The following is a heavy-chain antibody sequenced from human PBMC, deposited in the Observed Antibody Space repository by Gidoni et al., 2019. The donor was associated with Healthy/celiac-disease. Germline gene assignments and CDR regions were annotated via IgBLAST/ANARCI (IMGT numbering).Heavy chain of an antibody. J-gene: IGHJ3*02. CDR3: AKGPYSSGWYEFPQDAFDI. V-gene: IGHV3-23*01. D-gene: IGHD6-19*01. Sequence: EVQLLESGGGLVQTGGSLRRTCAASGFTLSGYAMSCVRQAPGRGLDWVSAISGGGGSTYYAHSVKGRFTISRDNSKNTLYLQMNSLRAEDTAVYYCAKGPYSSGWYEFPQDAFDIWGQGTMVTVSS. CDR2: ISGGGGST. CDR1: GFTLSGYA.